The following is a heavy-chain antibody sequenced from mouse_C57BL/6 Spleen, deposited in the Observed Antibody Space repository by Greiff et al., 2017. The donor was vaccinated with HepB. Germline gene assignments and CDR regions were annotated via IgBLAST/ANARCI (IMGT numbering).Heavy chain of an antibody. Sequence: EVQLQQSGPELVKPGASVKISCKASGYTFTDYYMNWVKQSHGKSLEWIGDINPNNGGTSYNQKFKGKATLTVDKSSSTAYMELRSLTSEDSAVYYCARRRIRGSSYFDYWGQGTTLTVSS. D-gene: IGHD1-1*01. J-gene: IGHJ2*01. CDR2: INPNNGGT. CDR1: GYTFTDYY. CDR3: ARRRIRGSSYFDY. V-gene: IGHV1-26*01.